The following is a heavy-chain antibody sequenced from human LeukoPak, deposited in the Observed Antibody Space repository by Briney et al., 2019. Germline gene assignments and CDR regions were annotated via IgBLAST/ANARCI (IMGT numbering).Heavy chain of an antibody. CDR2: INPSSGST. Sequence: ASVKVSCKASGYTFTSYYMHWVRQAPGQGLEWMGIINPSSGSTSYAQKFQGRVTMTRDTSTSTVYMELSSLRSEDTAVYYCAGDGSSWKLDYWGQGTLVTVSS. CDR3: AGDGSSWKLDY. J-gene: IGHJ4*02. CDR1: GYTFTSYY. D-gene: IGHD6-13*01. V-gene: IGHV1-46*01.